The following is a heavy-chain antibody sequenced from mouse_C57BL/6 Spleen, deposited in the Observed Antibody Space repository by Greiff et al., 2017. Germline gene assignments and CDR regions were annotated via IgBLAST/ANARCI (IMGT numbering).Heavy chain of an antibody. CDR3: ARFACPSCGGAMGY. Sequence: QVQLQQPGAELVKPGASVKLSCKASGYTFTSYWMHWVKQRPGKGLEWIGMIYPNSGSTNYNEKFKSKATLTVDKSSSTAYMQLSSLTSEDSAVXYCARFACPSCGGAMGYWGQGTTVTVSS. V-gene: IGHV1-64*01. CDR2: IYPNSGST. D-gene: IGHD1-1*01. J-gene: IGHJ4*01. CDR1: GYTFTSYW.